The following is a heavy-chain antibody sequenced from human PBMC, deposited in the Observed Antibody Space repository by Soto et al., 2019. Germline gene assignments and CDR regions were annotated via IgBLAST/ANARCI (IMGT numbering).Heavy chain of an antibody. D-gene: IGHD3-10*01. CDR3: AKVIRAGEFYYYYGLDV. V-gene: IGHV3-23*01. CDR2: VSASGSST. J-gene: IGHJ6*02. Sequence: GGSLRLSCAASGFSFSSYVLTWVRQAPEKGLEWVSSVSASGSSTYHADSVKGRFTISRDNSRNTLFLQMNSLRVEDTAVYYCAKVIRAGEFYYYYGLDVWGQGTTVTVSS. CDR1: GFSFSSYV.